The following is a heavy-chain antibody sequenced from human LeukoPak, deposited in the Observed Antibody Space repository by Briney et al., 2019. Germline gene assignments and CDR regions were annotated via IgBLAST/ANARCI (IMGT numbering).Heavy chain of an antibody. CDR3: ARDQAYSFDY. Sequence: AGRSLSLSCAASGFTFSAYSMNWVRQAPEKGPEWVSYIGSSSSPIYYADSVKGRFTISRDNAKNSLYLQMDSLRAEDTALYYCARDQAYSFDYWGQGTLVTVSS. CDR2: IGSSSSPI. D-gene: IGHD4-11*01. CDR1: GFTFSAYS. J-gene: IGHJ4*02. V-gene: IGHV3-48*01.